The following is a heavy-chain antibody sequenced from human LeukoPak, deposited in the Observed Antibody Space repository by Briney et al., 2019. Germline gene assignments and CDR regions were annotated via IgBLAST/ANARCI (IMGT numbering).Heavy chain of an antibody. J-gene: IGHJ4*02. D-gene: IGHD4-11*01. Sequence: ASVKISCKASGYTFRGNYIHWLRQAPGQGLGWMGWIDANNGDTKSAQKFQGRVTMSRDTSISTAYMDLSSLSPDDAAVYYCARDPSSVTLYFFDYWGQGTLVTVSS. CDR2: IDANNGDT. V-gene: IGHV1-2*02. CDR3: ARDPSSVTLYFFDY. CDR1: GYTFRGNY.